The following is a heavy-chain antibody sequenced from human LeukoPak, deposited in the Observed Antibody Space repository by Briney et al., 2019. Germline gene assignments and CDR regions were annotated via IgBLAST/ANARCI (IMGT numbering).Heavy chain of an antibody. J-gene: IGHJ4*02. D-gene: IGHD6-13*01. CDR2: IRYDGSNK. CDR1: GFTFSSYG. V-gene: IGHV3-30*02. Sequence: PGGSLRLSCAASGFTFSSYGMHWVRQAPGKGLEWVAFIRYDGSNKYYADSVKGRFTISRDNAKNSLYLQMNSLRAEDTAVYYCGSGSTWLPRGQGTLVTVSS. CDR3: GSGSTWLP.